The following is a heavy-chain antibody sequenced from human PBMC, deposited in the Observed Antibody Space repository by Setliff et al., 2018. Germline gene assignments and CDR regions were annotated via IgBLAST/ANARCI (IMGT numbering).Heavy chain of an antibody. CDR3: ARHTHATYSSSFDY. V-gene: IGHV4-61*09. J-gene: IGHJ4*02. Sequence: SETLSLTCTVSGDSISSRTYYWSWIRQPAGKGLEWIGHIYTSWSTNYNPSLKSRVTISVDTSKNQFSLKLSSVTAADTAVYYCARHTHATYSSSFDYWGQGTLVTVSS. D-gene: IGHD6-13*01. CDR1: GDSISSRTYY. CDR2: IYTSWST.